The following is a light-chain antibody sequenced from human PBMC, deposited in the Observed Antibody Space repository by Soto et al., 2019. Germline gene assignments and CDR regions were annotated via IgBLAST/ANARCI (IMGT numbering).Light chain of an antibody. V-gene: IGKV3-20*01. Sequence: EVVLTQSPATLSLSPGERATLSCRASQSVSSNLAWYQQKPGQAPRLLIYGPSSRATGIPDRFSGSGSGTDFTLTINRLEPEDFAVYYCQQYDSSPRTFGQGTKVDIK. CDR1: QSVSSN. J-gene: IGKJ1*01. CDR2: GPS. CDR3: QQYDSSPRT.